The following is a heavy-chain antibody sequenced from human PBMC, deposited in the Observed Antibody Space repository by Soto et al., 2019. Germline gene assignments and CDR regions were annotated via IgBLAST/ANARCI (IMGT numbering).Heavy chain of an antibody. D-gene: IGHD6-6*01. CDR3: ARDIGGSIAARPGNWFDP. CDR2: TYYRSKWYN. V-gene: IGHV6-1*01. J-gene: IGHJ5*02. CDR1: GDSVSSNSAA. Sequence: SQTLSLTCAISGDSVSSNSAAWNWIRQSPSRGLEWLGRTYYRSKWYNDYAVSVKSRITINPDTSKNQFSLQLNSVTPEDTAVYYCARDIGGSIAARPGNWFDPWGQGTLVTVSS.